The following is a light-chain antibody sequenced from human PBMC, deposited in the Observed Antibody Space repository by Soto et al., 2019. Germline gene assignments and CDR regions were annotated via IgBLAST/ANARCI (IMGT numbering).Light chain of an antibody. V-gene: IGLV2-23*02. CDR1: SIDVGSHNL. CDR3: CSNGRASALRVM. J-gene: IGLJ3*02. CDR2: DDT. Sequence: QSALTQPASVSGSPGQSITISCSGISIDVGSHNLVSWYQQYPGKAPKVVIYDDTQRPSGVSNRFSGFKSGNTASLTISDLQAEDEADYYCCSNGRASALRVMFGGGTQLNVL.